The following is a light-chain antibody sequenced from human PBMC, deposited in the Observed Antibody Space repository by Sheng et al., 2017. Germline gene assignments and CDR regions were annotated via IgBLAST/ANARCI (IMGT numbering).Light chain of an antibody. CDR3: QHYGSSLT. J-gene: IGKJ2*01. V-gene: IGKV3-20*01. CDR2: GAS. CDR1: QSVSSSY. Sequence: EFVLTQSPGTLSLSPGERATLSCRASQSVSSSYLTWYQQKPGQPPRLLIYGASTRATGIPDRFSGSGSGTDFTLTISRLESEDFAVYYCQHYGSSLTFGQGTKLELK.